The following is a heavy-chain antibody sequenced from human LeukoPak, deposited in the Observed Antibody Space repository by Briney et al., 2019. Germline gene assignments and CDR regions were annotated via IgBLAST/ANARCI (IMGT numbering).Heavy chain of an antibody. Sequence: ASVEVSRKASGYTFTSYGISWVRQAPGQGLEWMGWISAYNGNTNYAQKLQGRVTMTTDTSTSTAYMELRSLRSDDTAVYYCARDGYYYDSSGYYPFWYWGQGTLVTVSS. D-gene: IGHD3-22*01. J-gene: IGHJ4*02. CDR3: ARDGYYYDSSGYYPFWY. CDR1: GYTFTSYG. V-gene: IGHV1-18*01. CDR2: ISAYNGNT.